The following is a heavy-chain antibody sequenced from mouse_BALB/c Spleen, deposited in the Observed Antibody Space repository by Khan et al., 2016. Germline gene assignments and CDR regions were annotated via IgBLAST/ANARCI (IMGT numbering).Heavy chain of an antibody. D-gene: IGHD2-3*01. CDR2: INPDSSTT. CDR3: ARRDGYYVPWFAY. J-gene: IGHJ3*01. CDR1: GFDFSRYW. V-gene: IGHV4-1*02. Sequence: EVKLLESGGGLVQPGGSLKLSCAASGFDFSRYWMSWVRQAPGKGLEWIGEINPDSSTTNYTPSLKDKFIISRDNAKNTLYLQMSKVRSEDTDVYYCARRDGYYVPWFAYWGQGTLVTVSA.